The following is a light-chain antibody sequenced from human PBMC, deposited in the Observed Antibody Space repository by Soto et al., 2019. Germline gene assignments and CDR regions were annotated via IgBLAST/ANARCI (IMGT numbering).Light chain of an antibody. CDR1: SSNIGAGYD. J-gene: IGLJ2*01. Sequence: QSVLTQPPSVSGATGQRVTISCTGSSSNIGAGYDVHWYQQLPGTAPKLLIYGNSNRPSGVPDRFSGSKSGTSASLAITGLQAEDDADYYCQSYDSSMSLFGGWNKLTAL. CDR2: GNS. CDR3: QSYDSSMSL. V-gene: IGLV1-40*01.